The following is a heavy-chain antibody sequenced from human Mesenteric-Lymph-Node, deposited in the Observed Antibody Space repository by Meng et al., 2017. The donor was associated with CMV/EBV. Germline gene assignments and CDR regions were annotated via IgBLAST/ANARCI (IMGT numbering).Heavy chain of an antibody. D-gene: IGHD2-2*01. V-gene: IGHV3-30*04. CDR3: ARGCTSANCQYTLFDY. CDR1: GFTFSAYA. CDR2: VSDHGSNQ. J-gene: IGHJ4*02. Sequence: GFTFSAYAMNWGRQAPGKGLEWVAVVSDHGSNQYYADSVKARFTISRDNSKNTLYLQMNNLRAEDTAVYYCARGCTSANCQYTLFDYWGQGTLVTVSS.